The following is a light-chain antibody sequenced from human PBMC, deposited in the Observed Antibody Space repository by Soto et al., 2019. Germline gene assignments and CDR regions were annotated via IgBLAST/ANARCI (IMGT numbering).Light chain of an antibody. CDR1: QSVTNNY. V-gene: IGKV3-20*01. Sequence: EIVLTQSPGTLSLSPGERATLSCRASQSVTNNYLAWYQQKPGQAPRLLMYGASSRATDVPDRFSGSGSGTDFTLTINRLEPEDFAVYYCQHYGTSPRTFGPGTK. CDR3: QHYGTSPRT. CDR2: GAS. J-gene: IGKJ1*01.